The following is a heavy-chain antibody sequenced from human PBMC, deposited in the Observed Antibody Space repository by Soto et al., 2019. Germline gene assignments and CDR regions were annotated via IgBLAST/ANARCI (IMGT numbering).Heavy chain of an antibody. V-gene: IGHV4-39*01. CDR3: VSQRTTVPTQAYFDY. J-gene: IGHJ4*02. D-gene: IGHD4-17*01. Sequence: SETLSLTFTVSGGSVTNSSYYWGCIRQSPGKGLEWIGSVYYRGRSYSKSSVKSRVTISVDTSKNRFSLSLNSVTASDTAVYFCVSQRTTVPTQAYFDYWGPGVLVTVSS. CDR1: GGSVTNSSYY. CDR2: VYYRGRS.